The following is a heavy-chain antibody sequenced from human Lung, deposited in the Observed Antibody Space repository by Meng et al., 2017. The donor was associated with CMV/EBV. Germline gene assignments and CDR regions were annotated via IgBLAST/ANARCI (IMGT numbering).Heavy chain of an antibody. CDR1: GNTFNSYS. CDR2: ISGSCSST. J-gene: IGHJ4*02. D-gene: IGHD1/OR15-1a*01. V-gene: IGHV3-23*01. Sequence: SCRVSGNTFNSYSMSWVRQAPWKGLDWVSSISGSCSSTYSAASVKGRLTISRDNSESTLYLQMSSLTAEDTAIYYCVKGWHNLGDYWGQGTLVTVSS. CDR3: VKGWHNLGDY.